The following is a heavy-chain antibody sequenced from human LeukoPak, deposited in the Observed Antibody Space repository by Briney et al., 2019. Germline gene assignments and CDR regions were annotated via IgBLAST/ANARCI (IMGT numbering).Heavy chain of an antibody. V-gene: IGHV3-74*01. CDR1: GFTFSSYS. Sequence: HPGGSLRLSCAASGFTFSSYSMNWVRQAPGKGLVWVSRINSDGSSTSYADSVKGRFTISRDNAKNTLYLQMNSLRAEDTAVYYCASDSGSYYDADAFDIWGQGTMVTVSS. CDR3: ASDSGSYYDADAFDI. D-gene: IGHD1-26*01. CDR2: INSDGSST. J-gene: IGHJ3*02.